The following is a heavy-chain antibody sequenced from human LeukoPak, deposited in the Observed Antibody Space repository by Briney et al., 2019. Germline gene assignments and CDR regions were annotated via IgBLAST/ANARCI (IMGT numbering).Heavy chain of an antibody. D-gene: IGHD3-10*01. CDR3: AKGLYFGELLGPCDF. Sequence: GGSLRLSCAASGFTCSSYAMTWVRQAPGKGLEWVSVISGNDASTYYADSVKGRFTISRDNSDNTLYLQMNSLRVEDTAVYYCAKGLYFGELLGPCDFWGQGTLVTVSS. V-gene: IGHV3-23*01. CDR1: GFTCSSYA. CDR2: ISGNDAST. J-gene: IGHJ4*02.